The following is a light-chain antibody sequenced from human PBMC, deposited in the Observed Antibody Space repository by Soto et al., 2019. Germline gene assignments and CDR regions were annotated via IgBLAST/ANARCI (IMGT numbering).Light chain of an antibody. J-gene: IGKJ2*01. CDR1: QSVSSN. Sequence: EIVMTQSPATLSVSPGERATLSCRASQSVSSNLAWYQQKPGQAPRLLIYGASTRATGIPARFSGSGSGTEFTLTISSLQSEDFAVYYCQQYKNWPPTYTFGQGTKLAIK. V-gene: IGKV3-15*01. CDR3: QQYKNWPPTYT. CDR2: GAS.